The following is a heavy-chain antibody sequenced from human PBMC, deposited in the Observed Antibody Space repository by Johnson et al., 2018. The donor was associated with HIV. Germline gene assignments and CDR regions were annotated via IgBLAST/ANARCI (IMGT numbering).Heavy chain of an antibody. D-gene: IGHD4-17*01. CDR1: GFTFRSYS. Sequence: QVQLVESGGGLVKPGGSLRLSCAASGFTFRSYSMHWVRQAPGKGLEWVAVTPYDGTNNNYADSVKGRFTISRDNSKSTLYLQMNSLRAEDTAVYFCARGWVGSTVTTSAGAFDIWGQGTMVTVSS. V-gene: IGHV3-30-3*01. CDR3: ARGWVGSTVTTSAGAFDI. CDR2: TPYDGTNN. J-gene: IGHJ3*02.